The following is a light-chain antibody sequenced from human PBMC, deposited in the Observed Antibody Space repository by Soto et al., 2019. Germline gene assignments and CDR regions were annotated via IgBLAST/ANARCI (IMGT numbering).Light chain of an antibody. CDR1: RTLFYSANNENY. Sequence: IVMTQSPDSLAVSLGERATIHCKSSRTLFYSANNENYLAWYQHKAGQPPKLALYWASTRESGVSDRFNGSGSATDFTLTINNLQPEDAAVYYCQQYYGTPYTFGQGTKLEI. CDR2: WAS. CDR3: QQYYGTPYT. J-gene: IGKJ2*01. V-gene: IGKV4-1*01.